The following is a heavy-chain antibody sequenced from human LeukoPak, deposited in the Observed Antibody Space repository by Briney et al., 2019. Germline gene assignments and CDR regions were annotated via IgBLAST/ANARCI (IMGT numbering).Heavy chain of an antibody. V-gene: IGHV4-38-2*02. J-gene: IGHJ4*02. D-gene: IGHD6-6*01. CDR2: IYHSGST. CDR1: GYSISSGYY. Sequence: PPETLSLTCTVSGYSISSGYYWGWIRQPPGKGLEWIGSIYHSGSTYYNPSLKSRVTISVDTSKNQFSLKLSSVTAADTAVYYCARDSLAARLPFDYWGQGTLVTVSS. CDR3: ARDSLAARLPFDY.